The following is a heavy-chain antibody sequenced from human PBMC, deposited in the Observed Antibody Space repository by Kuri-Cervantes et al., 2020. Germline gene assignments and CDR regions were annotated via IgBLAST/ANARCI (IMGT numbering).Heavy chain of an antibody. CDR2: IIPIFDAP. CDR3: ARGRDGFVVVAASRRRGTFDI. V-gene: IGHV1-69*06. J-gene: IGHJ3*02. D-gene: IGHD2-15*01. Sequence: SVKVSCKASGGTFSSYAISWVRQAPGQGLEWMGGIIPIFDAPHYAQKFQGRVTITADNSTSTAYMELSSLRSEDTAVYYCARGRDGFVVVAASRRRGTFDIWGQGTMVTVSS. CDR1: GGTFSSYA.